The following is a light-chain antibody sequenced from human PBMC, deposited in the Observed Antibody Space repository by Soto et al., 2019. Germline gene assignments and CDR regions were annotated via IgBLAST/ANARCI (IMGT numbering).Light chain of an antibody. CDR2: EVS. CDR1: SSDVGGYSL. V-gene: IGLV2-23*02. CDR3: CLYAGSSTFA. Sequence: QSALTQPASVSGSPGQSITISCTGASSDVGGYSLVSWYQQHPGKAPKLMIYEVSKRPSGVSNRFSGSQSGNTASLTISGLQAEDEADYYCCLYAGSSTFAFGGGTKLTVL. J-gene: IGLJ2*01.